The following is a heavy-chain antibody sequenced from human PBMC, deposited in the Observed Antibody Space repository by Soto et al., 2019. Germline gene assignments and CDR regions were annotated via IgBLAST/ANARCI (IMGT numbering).Heavy chain of an antibody. CDR2: LHHSGDT. D-gene: IGHD3-10*01. CDR3: ARFPLWFGELDY. CDR1: GASIGSGSYS. Sequence: QLQLQESGSGLVRPSQTLSLTCTVSGASIGSGSYSWNWIRQPPGKGLEWIGYLHHSGDTYFNPSVRRRVSISVDRSNNQFSLKLISVTAADTAVYYGARFPLWFGELDYWGQGALVTVSS. J-gene: IGHJ4*02. V-gene: IGHV4-30-2*01.